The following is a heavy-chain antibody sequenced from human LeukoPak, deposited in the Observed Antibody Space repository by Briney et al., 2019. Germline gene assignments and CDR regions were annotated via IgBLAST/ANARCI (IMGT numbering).Heavy chain of an antibody. J-gene: IGHJ5*02. Sequence: GGSLRLSCAASGLTCSHNYVSWVRQAPGKGLEWVSAIHTSGDTCYADSVKGRFTISRDTSENTLYLQINSLRVEDTAVYYCIVFGDSNHWGQGTLVTVSS. CDR3: IVFGDSNH. CDR2: IHTSGDT. CDR1: GLTCSHNY. V-gene: IGHV3-53*01. D-gene: IGHD4-17*01.